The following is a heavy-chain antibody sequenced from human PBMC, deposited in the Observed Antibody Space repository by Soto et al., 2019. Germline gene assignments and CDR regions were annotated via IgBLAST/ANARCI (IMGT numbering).Heavy chain of an antibody. CDR1: GFIFSKYW. V-gene: IGHV3-74*01. J-gene: IGHJ4*02. CDR2: IDHDGPT. CDR3: VRDSHGDY. Sequence: EVQLVESGGGLVQPGGSLRLSCAGSGFIFSKYWMHWVRQAPGKGLEWVSRIDHDGPTDYADSVRGRFTISRDNAESTLYLQMNSLRPEDTAVYYCVRDSHGDYWGQGTLVTVSS.